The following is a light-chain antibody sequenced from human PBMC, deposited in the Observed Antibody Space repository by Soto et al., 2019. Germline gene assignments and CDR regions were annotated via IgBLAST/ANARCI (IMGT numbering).Light chain of an antibody. Sequence: QSVLTQPPSASVSPGQSLTISCTGTSSDVGGYNFVSWYQHNPGKAPKLMIFAVSRRPSGVPDRFSGSKSGNTASLTVSGLQAEDEADYYCSSYAGSNNLVFGTGPKVTVL. CDR2: AVS. CDR3: SSYAGSNNLV. J-gene: IGLJ1*01. V-gene: IGLV2-8*01. CDR1: SSDVGGYNF.